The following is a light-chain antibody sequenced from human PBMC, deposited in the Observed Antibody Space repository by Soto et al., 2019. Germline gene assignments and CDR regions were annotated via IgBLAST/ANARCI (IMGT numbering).Light chain of an antibody. CDR1: QSISSY. J-gene: IGKJ1*01. CDR2: AAS. CDR3: LQHFNFSWT. V-gene: IGKV1-6*01. Sequence: IQMTQSPSSLSASVGDRVTITCRASQSISSYLNWYQQKPGKAPKLLIFAASNLQSGVPSRFSGGGSGTDFTLTISSLQADDFATYYCLQHFNFSWTFGQGTKVE.